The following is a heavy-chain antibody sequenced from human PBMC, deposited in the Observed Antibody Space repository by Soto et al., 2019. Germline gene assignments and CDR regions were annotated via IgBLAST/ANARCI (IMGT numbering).Heavy chain of an antibody. D-gene: IGHD3-10*01. J-gene: IGHJ4*02. Sequence: QVQLQASGPGLVKPSETLSLTCTVSGGSISSYYWSWIRQPPGKGLEWIGYIYYSGSTNDNPSLKSRVTKSVYTSKNQFSLKLSSVTAADPALYYCARTYGRNFDYWGQGTRVTVSS. V-gene: IGHV4-59*01. CDR3: ARTYGRNFDY. CDR2: IYYSGST. CDR1: GGSISSYY.